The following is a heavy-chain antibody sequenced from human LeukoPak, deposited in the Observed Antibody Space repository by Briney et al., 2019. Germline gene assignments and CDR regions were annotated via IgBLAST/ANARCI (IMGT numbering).Heavy chain of an antibody. Sequence: PGGSLRLSCAASGFSFSTYWMSWVRQAPGKGLEWIGSIYYSGSTYYNPSLKSRVTISVDTSKNQFSLKLSSVTAADTAVYYCARHRQGGIYSSSWYGFDYWGQGTLVTVSS. J-gene: IGHJ4*02. D-gene: IGHD6-13*01. CDR2: IYYSGST. CDR1: GFSFSTYW. V-gene: IGHV4-39*01. CDR3: ARHRQGGIYSSSWYGFDY.